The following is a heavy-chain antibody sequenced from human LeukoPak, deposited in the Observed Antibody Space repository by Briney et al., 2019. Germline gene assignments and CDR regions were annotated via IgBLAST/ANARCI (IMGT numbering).Heavy chain of an antibody. V-gene: IGHV3-21*06. CDR2: ITTSGTYI. D-gene: IGHD3-22*01. Sequence: PGGSLRPSCAASGFTFTRFNMNWVRQAPGKGLELISSITTSGTYIYYADSVKGRFTISGDNAKNSLYLQMNSLRAEDTAVYYCARPFYYDNNGGEGMGVWGQGTTVTVSS. J-gene: IGHJ6*02. CDR1: GFTFTRFN. CDR3: ARPFYYDNNGGEGMGV.